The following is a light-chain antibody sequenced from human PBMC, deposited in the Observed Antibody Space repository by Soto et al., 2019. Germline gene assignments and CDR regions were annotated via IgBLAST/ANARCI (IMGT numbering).Light chain of an antibody. CDR1: QSVRSN. J-gene: IGKJ5*01. V-gene: IGKV3D-15*01. CDR3: QQHNNWPPIT. CDR2: DAS. Sequence: EIVITQTPATRSVSEVGRASLSCSARQSVRSNLAWYQQKPGQAPRLLIYDASTRATGIPARFSGSGSGTEFTLTIRSLQSEDFAVYYCQQHNNWPPITFGQGTQLEIK.